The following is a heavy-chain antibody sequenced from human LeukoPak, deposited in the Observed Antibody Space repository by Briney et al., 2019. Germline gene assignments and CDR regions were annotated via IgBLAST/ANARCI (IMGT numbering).Heavy chain of an antibody. V-gene: IGHV4-61*02. J-gene: IGHJ4*02. CDR1: GGSISSGSYY. D-gene: IGHD3-16*01. CDR3: ARGTLRALRLGEFDY. CDR2: IYTSGTT. Sequence: TPSETLSLTCTVPGGSISSGSYYSSWIRQAAGKGLEWIGRIYTSGTTNYNPSLKSRVTISIDTSKNQFSLKLSSVTAADTAVYYCARGTLRALRLGEFDYWGQGTLVTVSS.